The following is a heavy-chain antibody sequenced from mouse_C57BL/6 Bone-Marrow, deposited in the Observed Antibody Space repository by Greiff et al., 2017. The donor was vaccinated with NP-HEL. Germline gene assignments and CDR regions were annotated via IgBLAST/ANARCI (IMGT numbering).Heavy chain of an antibody. D-gene: IGHD1-1*01. CDR3: AKKASLLRYWYFDV. J-gene: IGHJ1*03. V-gene: IGHV2-5*01. CDR2: IWRGGST. CDR1: GFSLTSYG. Sequence: QVQLQQSGPGLVQPSQSLSITCTVSGFSLTSYGVHWVRQSPGKGLEWLGVIWRGGSTDYNAAFMSRLSITKDNSKSQVFFKMNSLQADDTAIYYCAKKASLLRYWYFDVWGTGTTVTVSS.